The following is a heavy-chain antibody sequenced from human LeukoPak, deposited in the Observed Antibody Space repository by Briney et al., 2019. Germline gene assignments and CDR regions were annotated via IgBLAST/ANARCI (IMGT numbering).Heavy chain of an antibody. J-gene: IGHJ4*02. CDR2: ISSSSSTI. CDR1: GFTFSSYS. Sequence: PGGSLRLSCAASGFTFSSYSMNWVRQAPGKGLEWVSYISSSSSTIHYADSVKGRFTISRDNAKNSLYLQMNSLRGEDTAVYYCARDKGVVVPAAFDYWGQGTLVTVSS. V-gene: IGHV3-48*04. D-gene: IGHD2-2*01. CDR3: ARDKGVVVPAAFDY.